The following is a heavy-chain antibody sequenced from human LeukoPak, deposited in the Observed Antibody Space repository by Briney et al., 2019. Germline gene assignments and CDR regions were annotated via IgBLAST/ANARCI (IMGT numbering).Heavy chain of an antibody. CDR1: GFTFSSYW. Sequence: GGSLRLSCAASGFTFSSYWMHWVRQAPGKGLVGVSRINTDGSSTSYADSVKGRFTISRDNAKNTLYLQMNSLRAEDTAVYYCARLDAFDIWGQGTMVTVSS. CDR3: ARLDAFDI. J-gene: IGHJ3*02. CDR2: INTDGSST. V-gene: IGHV3-74*01.